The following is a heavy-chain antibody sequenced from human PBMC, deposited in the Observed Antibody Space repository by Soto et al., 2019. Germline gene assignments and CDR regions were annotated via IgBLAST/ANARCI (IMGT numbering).Heavy chain of an antibody. CDR1: GGSISSGGYY. J-gene: IGHJ6*02. V-gene: IGHV4-31*03. D-gene: IGHD6-19*01. Sequence: SETLSLTCTVSGGSISSGGYYWSWIRQHPGKGLEWIGYIYYSGSTYYNPSLKSRVTISVDTSKNQFSLQLNSVTPEDTAVYYCARAPWEAVGPLDGMDVWGQGTTVTVSS. CDR3: ARAPWEAVGPLDGMDV. CDR2: IYYSGST.